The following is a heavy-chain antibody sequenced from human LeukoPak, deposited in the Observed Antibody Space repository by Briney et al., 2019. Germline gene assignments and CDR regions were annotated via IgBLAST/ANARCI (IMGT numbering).Heavy chain of an antibody. CDR1: GGSFSGYY. D-gene: IGHD6-13*01. CDR2: INHSGST. V-gene: IGHV4-34*01. Sequence: PSETLSLTCAVYGGSFSGYYWSWIRQPPGKGLEWIGEINHSGSTNYNPSLKSRVTISVDTSKNQFSLKLSSVTAADTAVYYCARGHEQQLVVPRYYYYMDVWGKGTTVTVPS. CDR3: ARGHEQQLVVPRYYYYMDV. J-gene: IGHJ6*03.